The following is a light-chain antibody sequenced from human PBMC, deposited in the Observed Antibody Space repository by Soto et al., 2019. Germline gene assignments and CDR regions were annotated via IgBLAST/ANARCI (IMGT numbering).Light chain of an antibody. CDR1: EGIYND. Sequence: DIQMTQSPSSLSASVGDRVPITCRASEGIYNDYGWYEQKPRKAPKRLIYAASSLQSGDPSRFSGSGSGTEFTLTISSLQPEGFSTYYCLQHKSYPWTFGQGTKLELK. CDR3: LQHKSYPWT. J-gene: IGKJ1*01. V-gene: IGKV1-17*01. CDR2: AAS.